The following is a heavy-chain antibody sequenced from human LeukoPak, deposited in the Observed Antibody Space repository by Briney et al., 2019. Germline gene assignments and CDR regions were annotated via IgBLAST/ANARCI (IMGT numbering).Heavy chain of an antibody. J-gene: IGHJ4*02. D-gene: IGHD2-15*01. CDR2: ISDDSSFT. CDR3: AKGRCSGVGCDSFHS. V-gene: IGHV3-23*01. CDR1: GLRFRSYA. Sequence: GGSLRLSCVASGLRFRSYAMNWVRQAPGKGLACISTISDDSSFTYYADSVKGRSAISRDDSKNTLYLQMNNLKVEDTAVYYCAKGRCSGVGCDSFHSWGQGALVTVSS.